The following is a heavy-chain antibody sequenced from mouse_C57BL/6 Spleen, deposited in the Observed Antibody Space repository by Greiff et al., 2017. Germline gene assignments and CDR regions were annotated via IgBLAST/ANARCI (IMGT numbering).Heavy chain of an antibody. CDR3: ARIDVYYWYFDV. J-gene: IGHJ1*03. V-gene: IGHV5-12*01. D-gene: IGHD2-3*01. Sequence: EVKVVESGGGLVQPGGSLKLSCAASGFTFSDYYMYWVRQTPEKRLEWVAYISNGGGSTYYPDTVKGRFTISRENAKNTLYLQMSRLKSEDTAMYYCARIDVYYWYFDVWGTGTTVTVSS. CDR1: GFTFSDYY. CDR2: ISNGGGST.